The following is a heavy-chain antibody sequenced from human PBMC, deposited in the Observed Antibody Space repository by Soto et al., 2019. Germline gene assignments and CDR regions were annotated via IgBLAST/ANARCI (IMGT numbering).Heavy chain of an antibody. CDR1: GGTFGNTA. Sequence: QVQLVQSGAEVKEPGSSVNVSCKTSGGTFGNTAVTWVRQVPGQGLEWIGGIVPLFGTANYAQKFRGRVMITADESTSPAYMDLSRLRSDATAIYYCARDGDPGYSFWSGPLGGGRFDPWGQGTLVTVSS. V-gene: IGHV1-69*12. D-gene: IGHD3-3*01. CDR2: IVPLFGTA. J-gene: IGHJ5*02. CDR3: ARDGDPGYSFWSGPLGGGRFDP.